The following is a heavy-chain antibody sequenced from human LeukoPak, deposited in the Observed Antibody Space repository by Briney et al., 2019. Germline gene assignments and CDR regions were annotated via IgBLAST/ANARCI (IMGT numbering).Heavy chain of an antibody. V-gene: IGHV4-59*01. CDR2: VHYSGTT. J-gene: IGHJ4*02. Sequence: YPSETLSLTCTVSDVSITNYDWSWVRQPPGKGLEFIGHVHYSGTTNYNPSLRSRVTISVDTSKNQFSLKLSSVTAADTAVYYCARGYGDDYFDYWGQGTLVTVSS. D-gene: IGHD4-17*01. CDR3: ARGYGDDYFDY. CDR1: DVSITNYD.